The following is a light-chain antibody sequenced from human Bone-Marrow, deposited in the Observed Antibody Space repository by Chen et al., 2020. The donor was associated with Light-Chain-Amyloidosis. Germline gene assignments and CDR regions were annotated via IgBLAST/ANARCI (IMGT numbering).Light chain of an antibody. CDR3: QSADSSGTYAVI. V-gene: IGLV3-25*01. CDR1: DLPKKY. J-gene: IGLJ2*01. CDR2: RDT. Sequence: SYYLKQPPSVSVSPGQTARITCSEDDLPKKYAYWYQQKPGQAPVLVIHRDTSRPSGISERFSGSSSGTTATLTISGVQAEDEAYYHCQSADSSGTYAVIFGGGTKLTVL.